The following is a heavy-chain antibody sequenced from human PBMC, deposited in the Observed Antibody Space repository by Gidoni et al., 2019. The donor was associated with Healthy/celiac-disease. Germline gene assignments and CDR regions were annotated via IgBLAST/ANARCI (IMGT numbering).Heavy chain of an antibody. V-gene: IGHV4-39*01. CDR1: GGAISSSSYY. CDR3: ARHEGAVVVPDDTPGGHFDY. CDR2: SYYSRST. Sequence: QLQLQESGPGLVTPSETLSLTCTVPGGAISSSSYYWGWLRQPPGKGLEWIGSSYYSRSTYYNPSLKSRVTISVDTSKNQFSLKLSSVTAADTAVYYCARHEGAVVVPDDTPGGHFDYWGQGTLVTVSS. D-gene: IGHD2-2*01. J-gene: IGHJ4*02.